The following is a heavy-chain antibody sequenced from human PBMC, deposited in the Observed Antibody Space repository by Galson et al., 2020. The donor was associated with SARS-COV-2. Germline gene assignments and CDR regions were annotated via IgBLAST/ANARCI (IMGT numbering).Heavy chain of an antibody. V-gene: IGHV3-66*01. J-gene: IGHJ5*02. CDR1: EFNVNSRH. CDR3: AGARAAFTVVAS. CDR2: IHSDGST. Sequence: TGGSLRLSCTASEFNVNSRHMGWVRQAPGKGLDWVSVIHSDGSTWFTDSVRGRFTISRDNSKNTLHLQMNSLKVEDTAVYYCAGARAAFTVVASWGQGTLVTVSS. D-gene: IGHD3-22*01.